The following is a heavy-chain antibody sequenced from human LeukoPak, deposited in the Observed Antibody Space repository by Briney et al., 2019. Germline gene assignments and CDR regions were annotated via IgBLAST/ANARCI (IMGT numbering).Heavy chain of an antibody. J-gene: IGHJ4*02. D-gene: IGHD3-22*01. V-gene: IGHV4-39*01. CDR1: GGSISSSSYY. CDR3: ARSWRKYYDSSGYFDY. CDR2: IYYSGST. Sequence: SETLSLTCTVSGGSISSSSYYWGWIRQPPGKGLEWIGSIYYSGSTYYNPSLKSRVTISVDTSKNQFSLKLSSVTAADTAVYYCARSWRKYYDSSGYFDYWGQGTLVTVSS.